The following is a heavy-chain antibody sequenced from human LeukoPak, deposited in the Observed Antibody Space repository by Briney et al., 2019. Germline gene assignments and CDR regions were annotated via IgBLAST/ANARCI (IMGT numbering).Heavy chain of an antibody. CDR2: INHSGGT. CDR1: GGSSSGYY. V-gene: IGHV4-34*01. CDR3: ARVAVVPAAPTFDY. J-gene: IGHJ4*02. D-gene: IGHD2-2*01. Sequence: SETLSLTCAVYGGSSSGYYWSWIRQPPGKGLEWIGEINHSGGTNYNPSLKSRVTISVDTSKNQFSLKLSSVTAADTAVYYCARVAVVPAAPTFDYWGQGTLVTVSS.